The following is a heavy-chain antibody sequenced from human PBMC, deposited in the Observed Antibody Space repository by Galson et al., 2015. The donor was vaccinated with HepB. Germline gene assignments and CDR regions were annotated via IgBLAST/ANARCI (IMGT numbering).Heavy chain of an antibody. Sequence: PALVKPTQTLTLTCTFSGFSLSTSGMCVSWIRQPPGKALEWLARIDWDDDKYYSTSLKTRLTISKDTSKNQVVLTMTNMDPVDTATYYCARISYYYDSSGYFFDYWGQGTLVTVSS. CDR3: ARISYYYDSSGYFFDY. D-gene: IGHD3-22*01. V-gene: IGHV2-70*11. CDR2: IDWDDDK. CDR1: GFSLSTSGMC. J-gene: IGHJ4*02.